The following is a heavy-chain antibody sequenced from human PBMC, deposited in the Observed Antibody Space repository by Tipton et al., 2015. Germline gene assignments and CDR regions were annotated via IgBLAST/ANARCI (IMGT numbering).Heavy chain of an antibody. J-gene: IGHJ6*02. V-gene: IGHV4-34*01. CDR1: GDSFNIYY. D-gene: IGHD3-10*01. CDR3: ARGHYVSRMDV. Sequence: TLSLTCAVYGDSFNIYYWSWIRQPPGKGLEWIGEINHSGSTNYNPSLKSRVTISVDTSKNQFSLKLSSVTAADTAVYYCARGHYVSRMDVWGQGTTVTVSS. CDR2: INHSGST.